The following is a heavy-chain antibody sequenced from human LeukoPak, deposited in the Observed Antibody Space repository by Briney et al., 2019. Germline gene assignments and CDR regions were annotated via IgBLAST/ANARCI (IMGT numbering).Heavy chain of an antibody. CDR1: GFTFSSYA. CDR3: ARVRDGYNYRREAYYYYGMDV. CDR2: ISYDGSNK. D-gene: IGHD5-24*01. V-gene: IGHV3-30-3*01. Sequence: GGSLRLSCAASGFTFSSYAMHWVRQAPGKGLEWVAVISYDGSNKYYADSVKGRFTISRDNSKNTLYLQMNSLRAEDTAVYYCARVRDGYNYRREAYYYYGMDVWGQGTTVTVSS. J-gene: IGHJ6*02.